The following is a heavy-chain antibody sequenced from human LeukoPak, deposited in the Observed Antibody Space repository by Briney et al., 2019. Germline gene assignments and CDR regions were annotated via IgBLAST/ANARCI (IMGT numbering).Heavy chain of an antibody. J-gene: IGHJ4*02. V-gene: IGHV3-74*01. Sequence: GGSLRLSCAASGFTFSSYGMHWVRQAPGKGLVWVSRINSDGSSTSYADSVKGRFTISRDNAKNTLYLQMNSLRAEDTAVYYCAKLSSGYPYFDYWGQGTLVTVSS. CDR3: AKLSSGYPYFDY. CDR1: GFTFSSYG. D-gene: IGHD3-22*01. CDR2: INSDGSST.